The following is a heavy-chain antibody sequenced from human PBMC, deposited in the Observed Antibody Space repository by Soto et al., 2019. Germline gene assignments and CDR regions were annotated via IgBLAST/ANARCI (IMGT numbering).Heavy chain of an antibody. J-gene: IGHJ4*02. Sequence: GGSLRLSCAASGFTFSSYGMHWVRQAPGKGLEWVAVIWYDGSNKYYADSVKGRFTISRDNSKNTLYLQMNSLRAEDTAVYYGARGPLSMYYYDSSGSLDYWGQGTLVTVSS. V-gene: IGHV3-33*01. CDR3: ARGPLSMYYYDSSGSLDY. CDR1: GFTFSSYG. CDR2: IWYDGSNK. D-gene: IGHD3-22*01.